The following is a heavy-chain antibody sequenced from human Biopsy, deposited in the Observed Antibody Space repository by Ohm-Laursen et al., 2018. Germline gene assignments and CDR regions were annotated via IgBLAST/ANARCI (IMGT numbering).Heavy chain of an antibody. CDR3: ARVGSGWAPFDK. CDR1: GYSISSDYR. D-gene: IGHD6-19*01. Sequence: GTLSLTCAVSGYSISSDYRWGWIRQAPGKTLEWLGNIFKDGNTHYNPSLRSRLIISIDTSKNQFSLMMTSVSGADTAVYFCARVGSGWAPFDKWGPGTLVTVS. V-gene: IGHV4-38-2*01. CDR2: IFKDGNT. J-gene: IGHJ4*02.